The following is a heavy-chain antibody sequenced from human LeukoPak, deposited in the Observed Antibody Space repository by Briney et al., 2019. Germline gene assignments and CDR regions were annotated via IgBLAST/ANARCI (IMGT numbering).Heavy chain of an antibody. CDR2: ISRSSRTT. CDR3: ARDYDILTGYSRFDP. D-gene: IGHD3-9*01. J-gene: IGHJ5*02. Sequence: GGSLRLPCAASGFTFSSYSMNWVRQAPGKGLEWVSYISRSSRTTYYADPVKGRFTISRDNAKNSLYLQMNSLRDEDTAVYYCARDYDILTGYSRFDPWGQGTLVTVSS. CDR1: GFTFSSYS. V-gene: IGHV3-48*02.